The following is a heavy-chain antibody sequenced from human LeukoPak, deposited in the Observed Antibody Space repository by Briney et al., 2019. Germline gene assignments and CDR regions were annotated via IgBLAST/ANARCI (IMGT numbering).Heavy chain of an antibody. J-gene: IGHJ4*02. CDR2: IYTSGST. D-gene: IGHD6-19*01. Sequence: SETLSLTCTVSGGSISSYYWSWIRQPAGKGLEWIGRIYTSGSTNYNPSLKSRVTMSVDTSKNQFSLKLSSVTAAGTAVYYCARVSGGWYDVDLTFDYWGQGTLVTVSS. V-gene: IGHV4-4*07. CDR1: GGSISSYY. CDR3: ARVSGGWYDVDLTFDY.